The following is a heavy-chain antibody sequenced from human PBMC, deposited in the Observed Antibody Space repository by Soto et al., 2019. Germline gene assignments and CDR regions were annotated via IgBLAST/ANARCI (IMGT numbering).Heavy chain of an antibody. CDR2: ISSSGSTI. CDR3: ARDGGGNDAFDI. CDR1: GFTFRSYS. Sequence: GEFLRLSCGASGFTFRSYSMNWVRQAPGKGLEWVSSISSSGSTIYYADSVKGRFTISRDNAKNSLYLQMNSLRAEDTAVYYCARDGGGNDAFDIWGEGTMVTVSS. V-gene: IGHV3-48*04. D-gene: IGHD2-15*01. J-gene: IGHJ3*02.